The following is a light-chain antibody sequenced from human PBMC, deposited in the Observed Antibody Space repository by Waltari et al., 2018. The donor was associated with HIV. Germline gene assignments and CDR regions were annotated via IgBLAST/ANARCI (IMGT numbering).Light chain of an antibody. CDR1: ALPKQD. CDR2: KDN. V-gene: IGLV3-25*03. J-gene: IGLJ1*01. CDR3: QSADSTGSYPDV. Sequence: SYELTQPPSVSVSPGQTARITCTGDALPKQDATWYQPKKGQAPLLVIYKDNERPSGIPERFSGSSSGTTVTLTISGVHTEDEADYYCQSADSTGSYPDVFGTGTKVTVL.